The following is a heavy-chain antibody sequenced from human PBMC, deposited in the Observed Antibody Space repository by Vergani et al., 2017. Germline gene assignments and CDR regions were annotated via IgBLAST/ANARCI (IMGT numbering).Heavy chain of an antibody. J-gene: IGHJ5*02. V-gene: IGHV1-46*01. CDR3: ARLRGHGGYGSGSYGA. CDR1: GYTFTSYY. D-gene: IGHD3-10*01. CDR2: INPSGGST. Sequence: QVQLVQSGAEVKKPGASVKVSCKASGYTFTSYYMHWVRQAPGQGLEWMGIINPSGGSTSYAQKFQGRVTMTRDTSTSTVYMELSSLRSEDPAVYYCARLRGHGGYGSGSYGAWGQGTLVTVSS.